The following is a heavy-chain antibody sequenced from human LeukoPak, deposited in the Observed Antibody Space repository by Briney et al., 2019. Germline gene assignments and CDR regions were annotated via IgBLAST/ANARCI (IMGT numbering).Heavy chain of an antibody. V-gene: IGHV4-61*02. CDR1: GGSITSAGYY. CDR2: IYTSRST. CDR3: ARARTMIGFGDDFDY. J-gene: IGHJ4*02. Sequence: PSETLSLTCTVSGGSITSAGYYWSWIRQPAGKGLEWIGRIYTSRSTNYNPSLQSRVTISLDTSKNQFSLKLTSVTAADTALYYCARARTMIGFGDDFDYWGQGTLVTVSS. D-gene: IGHD3-22*01.